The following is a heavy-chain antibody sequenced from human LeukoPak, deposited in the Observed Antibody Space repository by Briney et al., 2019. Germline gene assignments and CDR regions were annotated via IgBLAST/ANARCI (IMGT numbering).Heavy chain of an antibody. CDR1: GFTFDDYA. D-gene: IGHD1-1*01. J-gene: IGHJ4*02. CDR3: AKDREYNWNDGGFDY. CDR2: ISWNSGSI. Sequence: GRSLRLSCAASGFTFDDYAMHWVRQAPGKGLEWVSGISWNSGSIGYVDSVKGRFTISRDNAKNSLYLQMNSLRAEDMALYYCAKDREYNWNDGGFDYWGQGTLVTVSS. V-gene: IGHV3-9*03.